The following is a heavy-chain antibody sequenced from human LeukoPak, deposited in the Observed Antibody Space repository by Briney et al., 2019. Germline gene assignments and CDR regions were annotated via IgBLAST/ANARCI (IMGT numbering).Heavy chain of an antibody. Sequence: GGSLRLSCTASGFTFSSYSMNWVRQAPGKGLEWVSGIGNSGTTTDYADSVRGRFTISRDNSKNTLYLQMNSQRAEDTAVYYCARDHYYDSSGFSPLDYWGQGTLVTVSS. CDR2: IGNSGTTT. V-gene: IGHV3-23*01. J-gene: IGHJ4*02. CDR1: GFTFSSYS. D-gene: IGHD3-22*01. CDR3: ARDHYYDSSGFSPLDY.